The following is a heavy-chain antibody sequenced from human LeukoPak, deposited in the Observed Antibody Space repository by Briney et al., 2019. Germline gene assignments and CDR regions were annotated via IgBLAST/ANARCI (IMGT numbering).Heavy chain of an antibody. V-gene: IGHV3-30*18. Sequence: GRSLRLSCAASGFTLSSYVMHWVRQAPGKGLEWVALISYDGRNKYYADSVKGRFTISRDNSKNTLSLQMNSLRAEDTAVYYCAKDRDLNFDYWGQGTLVTVSS. D-gene: IGHD3-10*01. CDR2: ISYDGRNK. J-gene: IGHJ4*02. CDR3: AKDRDLNFDY. CDR1: GFTLSSYV.